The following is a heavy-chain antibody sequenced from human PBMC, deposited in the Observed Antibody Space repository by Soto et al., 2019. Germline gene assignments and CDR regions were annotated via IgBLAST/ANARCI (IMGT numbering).Heavy chain of an antibody. D-gene: IGHD3-10*01. Sequence: SETLTLSCTFPCCTIISYYMNWVRQPPGKGLEWIGYIYYSGSTKYNASLKSRVTISVDTSKNQFSLKLSSVAAADTAVYYWARDRITMGGWFDPWGQGTPVTVSS. V-gene: IGHV4-59*01. CDR2: IYYSGST. CDR3: ARDRITMGGWFDP. J-gene: IGHJ5*02. CDR1: CCTIISYY.